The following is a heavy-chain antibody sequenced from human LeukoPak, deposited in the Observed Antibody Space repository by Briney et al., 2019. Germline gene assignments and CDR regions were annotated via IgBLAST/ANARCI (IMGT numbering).Heavy chain of an antibody. CDR3: ARASLGYYYDSSGSSDY. J-gene: IGHJ4*02. CDR1: GFTVSSNY. V-gene: IGHV3-53*01. CDR2: IYSGGST. Sequence: GGSLRLSCAASGFTVSSNYMSWVRQAPGKGLEWVSVIYSGGSTYYADTVKGRFTISRHNSKNPLYLQMNSLRAEDTAVYYCARASLGYYYDSSGSSDYWGQGTLVTVSS. D-gene: IGHD3-22*01.